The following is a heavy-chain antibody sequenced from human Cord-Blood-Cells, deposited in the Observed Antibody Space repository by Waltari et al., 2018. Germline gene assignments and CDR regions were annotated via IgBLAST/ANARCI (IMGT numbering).Heavy chain of an antibody. CDR1: GGSISSYY. D-gene: IGHD6-13*01. CDR2: IYYSGST. CDR3: ARYSSSWPYAFDI. V-gene: IGHV4-59*08. Sequence: QVQLQESGPGLVKPSETLSLTCTVSGGSISSYYWSWIRQPPGKGLEWIGYIYYSGSTNYNPSLKSRVTISVDTSKNQFSLKLSSVTAADTAVYYCARYSSSWPYAFDIWGQGTVVTVSS. J-gene: IGHJ3*02.